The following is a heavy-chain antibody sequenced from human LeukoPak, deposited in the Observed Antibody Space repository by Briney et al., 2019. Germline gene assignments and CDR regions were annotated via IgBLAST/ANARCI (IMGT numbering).Heavy chain of an antibody. CDR2: MNPNSGST. Sequence: ASVKVSCKASGYTFTSYDINWVRQATGQGLEWMGWMNPNSGSTGYAQKFQGRVTMTRNTSISTAYMELSSLRSEDTAVYYCARGLVGATRVNWFDPWGQGTLVTVSS. CDR1: GYTFTSYD. J-gene: IGHJ5*02. V-gene: IGHV1-8*01. D-gene: IGHD1-26*01. CDR3: ARGLVGATRVNWFDP.